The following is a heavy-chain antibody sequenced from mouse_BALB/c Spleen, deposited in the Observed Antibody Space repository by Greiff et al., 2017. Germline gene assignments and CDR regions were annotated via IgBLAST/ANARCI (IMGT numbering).Heavy chain of an antibody. CDR3: TREGPLRYFDY. J-gene: IGHJ2*01. Sequence: QVQLKQPGAELVRPGASVKLSCKASGYTFTSYWINWVKQRPGQGLEWIGNIYPSDSYTNYNQKFKDKATLTVDKSSSTAYMQLSSPTSEDSAVYYCTREGPLRYFDYWGQGTTLTVSS. CDR2: IYPSDSYT. D-gene: IGHD1-1*01. V-gene: IGHV1-69*02. CDR1: GYTFTSYW.